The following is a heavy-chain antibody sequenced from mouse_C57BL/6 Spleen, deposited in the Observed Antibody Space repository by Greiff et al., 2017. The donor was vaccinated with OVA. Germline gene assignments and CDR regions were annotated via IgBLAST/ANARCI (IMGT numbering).Heavy chain of an antibody. J-gene: IGHJ1*03. V-gene: IGHV1-26*01. CDR1: GYTFTDYY. CDR2: INPNNGGT. CDR3: ASDEGWYFDV. Sequence: GPELVKPGASVKISCKASGYTFTDYYMNWVKQSHGKSLEWIGDINPNNGGTSYNQKFKGKATLTVDKSSSTAYMELRSLTSEDSAVYYCASDEGWYFDVWGTGTTVTVSS.